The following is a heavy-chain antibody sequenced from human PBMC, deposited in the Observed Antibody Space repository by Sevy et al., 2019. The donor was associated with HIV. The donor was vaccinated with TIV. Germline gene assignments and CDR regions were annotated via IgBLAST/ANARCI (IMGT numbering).Heavy chain of an antibody. D-gene: IGHD5-12*01. CDR3: ATRGYSGYDEGIVDY. CDR2: IYHSGST. Sequence: SETLSLTCAVSGYSIGSGYYWGWIRQPPGKGLEWIGSIYHSGSTYYNPSLKSRVTISVGTSKNQFSLKLSSVTAADTAVYYCATRGYSGYDEGIVDYWGQGTLVTVSS. J-gene: IGHJ4*02. V-gene: IGHV4-38-2*01. CDR1: GYSIGSGYY.